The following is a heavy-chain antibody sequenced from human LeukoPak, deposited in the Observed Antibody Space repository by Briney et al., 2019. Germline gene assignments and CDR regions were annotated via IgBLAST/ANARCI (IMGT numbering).Heavy chain of an antibody. D-gene: IGHD3-3*01. CDR2: IYSGGST. J-gene: IGHJ6*03. V-gene: IGHV3-66*02. Sequence: GGSLRLSCAASGFTVSSNYMSWVRQAPGKGLEWVSVIYSGGSTYYADSVKGRFTISRDNSKNTLYLQMNSLRAEDTAVYYCAREMYYDFWSGYYYYYMDVWGKGTTVTVSS. CDR1: GFTVSSNY. CDR3: AREMYYDFWSGYYYYYMDV.